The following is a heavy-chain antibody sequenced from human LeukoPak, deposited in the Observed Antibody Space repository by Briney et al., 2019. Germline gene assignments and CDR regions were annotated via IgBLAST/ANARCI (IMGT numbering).Heavy chain of an antibody. CDR1: GFTFSSYG. V-gene: IGHV3-30*02. CDR3: AKDLEYSSSFGY. J-gene: IGHJ4*02. D-gene: IGHD6-6*01. Sequence: GGSLRLSCAASGFTFSSYGMHWVRQAPGKGLEWVAVIWYDGSNKYYADSVKGRFTISRDNSKNTLYLQMNSLRAEDTAVYYCAKDLEYSSSFGYWGQGTLVTVSS. CDR2: IWYDGSNK.